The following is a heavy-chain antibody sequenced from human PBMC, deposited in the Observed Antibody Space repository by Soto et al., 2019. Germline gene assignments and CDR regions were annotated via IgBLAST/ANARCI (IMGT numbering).Heavy chain of an antibody. J-gene: IGHJ4*02. CDR2: ISSSGSTI. CDR1: GFTFSSYE. CDR3: ARERSIAARRDFDY. D-gene: IGHD6-6*01. Sequence: EVQLVESGGGLVQPGGSLRLSCAASGFTFSSYEMNWVRQAPGKGLEWVSYISSSGSTIYYADSVKGRFTISRDNAKNSLYLQMNSLRAEDTAVYYCARERSIAARRDFDYWGRGTLVTVSS. V-gene: IGHV3-48*03.